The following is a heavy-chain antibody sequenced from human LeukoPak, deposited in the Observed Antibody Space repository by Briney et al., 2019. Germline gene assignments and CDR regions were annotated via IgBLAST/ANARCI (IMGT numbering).Heavy chain of an antibody. D-gene: IGHD1-20*01. Sequence: GGSLSLFCAASGFTFSSYSMKWVRQAPGKGLEWVSYISSSSSTIYYADSVKGRFTISRDNTKNSLYLQMNSLRDGDTAVYYCARGCNWNDRGAFDIWGQGTMVTVSS. CDR3: ARGCNWNDRGAFDI. J-gene: IGHJ3*02. CDR1: GFTFSSYS. V-gene: IGHV3-48*02. CDR2: ISSSSSTI.